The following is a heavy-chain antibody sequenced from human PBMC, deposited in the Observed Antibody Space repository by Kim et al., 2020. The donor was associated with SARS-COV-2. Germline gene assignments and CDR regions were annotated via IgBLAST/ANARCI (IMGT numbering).Heavy chain of an antibody. D-gene: IGHD3-10*01. Sequence: SETLSLTCIVSGASISSAGYSWNWIRQRPGKGLEWIGYIYDTWTTNYNPSLKSRLSMSVGTSENEFSLKLSSVTAADTGVYYCARESIAGSYFLDSGGQG. CDR2: IYDTWTT. CDR3: ARESIAGSYFLDS. V-gene: IGHV4-31*03. J-gene: IGHJ4*02. CDR1: GASISSAGYS.